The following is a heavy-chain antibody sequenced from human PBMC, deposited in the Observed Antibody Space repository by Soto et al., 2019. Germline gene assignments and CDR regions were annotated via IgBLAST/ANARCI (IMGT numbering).Heavy chain of an antibody. CDR1: GGSISSGGYY. CDR3: ARGIQLLGSWFDP. D-gene: IGHD1-1*01. J-gene: IGHJ5*02. V-gene: IGHV4-31*03. Sequence: PSETLSLTCTVSGGSISSGGYYWSWIRQHPGKGLEWIGYIYYSGSTYYNPSLKSRVTISVDTSKNQFSLKLSSVTAADTAVYYCARGIQLLGSWFDPWGQGTLVTVSS. CDR2: IYYSGST.